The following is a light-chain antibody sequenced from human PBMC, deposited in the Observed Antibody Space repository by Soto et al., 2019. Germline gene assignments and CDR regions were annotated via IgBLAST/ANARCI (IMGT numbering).Light chain of an antibody. CDR3: LKYGSSPRA. J-gene: IGKJ5*01. CDR1: QSVSSSY. Sequence: EIVLTQSPGTLSLSPGERATLSCRASQSVSSSYLAWYQQKPGQAPRLLIYGASSRATGIPDRFSGSGSGTDFTLTISRLEPEDFAVYSCLKYGSSPRAFGQGTRLDIK. V-gene: IGKV3-20*01. CDR2: GAS.